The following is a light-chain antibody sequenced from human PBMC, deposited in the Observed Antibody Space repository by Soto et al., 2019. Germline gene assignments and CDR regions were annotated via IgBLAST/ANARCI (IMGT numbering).Light chain of an antibody. CDR1: QSISSW. J-gene: IGKJ1*01. Sequence: DIQMTQSPSTLSASVGDRVTITCRASQSISSWLAWYQQKPGKAPNLLIYKASTLESGVPSRFSGSASGTVFTLTILSLQPDDFATYSCQQYSSYPWTFGQGTKVDIK. V-gene: IGKV1-5*03. CDR3: QQYSSYPWT. CDR2: KAS.